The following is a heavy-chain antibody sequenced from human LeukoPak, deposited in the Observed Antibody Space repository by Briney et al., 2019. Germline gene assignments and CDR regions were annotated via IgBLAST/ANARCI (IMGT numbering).Heavy chain of an antibody. CDR3: TPEFNVLRFLW. CDR1: GFTFSSYA. Sequence: PGGSLRLSCAASGFTFSSYAMNWVRQAPGKGLGWVSIISGSGDNTYYTDSVKGRFTISRDNSKNTLYLQMNSLKTADTAVYYCTPEFNVLRFLWWGQGTLVTVSS. J-gene: IGHJ4*02. V-gene: IGHV3-23*01. CDR2: ISGSGDNT. D-gene: IGHD3-3*01.